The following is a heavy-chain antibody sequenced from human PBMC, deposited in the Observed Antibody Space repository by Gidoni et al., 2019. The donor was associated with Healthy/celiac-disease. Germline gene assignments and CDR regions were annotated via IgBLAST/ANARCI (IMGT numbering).Heavy chain of an antibody. Sequence: QLQLQESGPGLVKPSETLSLTCTVSGGSISSSSYYWGWIRQPPGKGLEWIGSIYYSGSTYYNPSLKSRVTISVDTSKNQFSLKLSSVTAADTAVYYCGRLTTVTKGAFDIWGQGTMVTVSS. CDR3: GRLTTVTKGAFDI. J-gene: IGHJ3*02. CDR2: IYYSGST. CDR1: GGSISSSSYY. V-gene: IGHV4-39*07. D-gene: IGHD4-4*01.